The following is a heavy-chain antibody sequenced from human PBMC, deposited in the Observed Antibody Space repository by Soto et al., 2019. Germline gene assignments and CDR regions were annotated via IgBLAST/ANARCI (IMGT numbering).Heavy chain of an antibody. Sequence: SETLSLTCTVSGGSISSYYWSWIRQPPGKGLEWIGYIYYSGSTNYNPSLKSRVTISVDTSKNQFSLKLSSVTAADTDVYYCARGGGENYDFWSGYLRGSHYYGMDVWGQGTTVTVSS. D-gene: IGHD3-3*01. CDR2: IYYSGST. V-gene: IGHV4-59*01. J-gene: IGHJ6*02. CDR1: GGSISSYY. CDR3: ARGGGENYDFWSGYLRGSHYYGMDV.